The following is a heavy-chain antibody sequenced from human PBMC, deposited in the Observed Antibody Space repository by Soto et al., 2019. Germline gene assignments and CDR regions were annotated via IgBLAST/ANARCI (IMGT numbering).Heavy chain of an antibody. CDR3: ARVPGYSIGDL. V-gene: IGHV1-3*01. D-gene: IGHD2-21*01. J-gene: IGHJ2*01. Sequence: ASVKVSCKASGYTFTSYAMHWVRQAPGQRLEWMGWINAGNGNTKYSQKFQGRVTITRDTSASTAYVEPSSLRSEDTAVYYCARVPGYSIGDLWGRGTLVTVSS. CDR1: GYTFTSYA. CDR2: INAGNGNT.